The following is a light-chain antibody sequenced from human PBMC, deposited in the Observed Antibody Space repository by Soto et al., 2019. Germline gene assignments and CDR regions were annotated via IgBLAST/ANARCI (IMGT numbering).Light chain of an antibody. CDR1: QSVSSY. Sequence: EIVLTQSPATLSLSPGERANLSCRASQSVSSYLAWYQQKPGQAPRLLIYDASNRSTGIPARFSGSGSGTDFTLTISSLEHEDVAVYYCQQRSNWPRTFGQGTKVEIK. J-gene: IGKJ1*01. CDR3: QQRSNWPRT. CDR2: DAS. V-gene: IGKV3-11*01.